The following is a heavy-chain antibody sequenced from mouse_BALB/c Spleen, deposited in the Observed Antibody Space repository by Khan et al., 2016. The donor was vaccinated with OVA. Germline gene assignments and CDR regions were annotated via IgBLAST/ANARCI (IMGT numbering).Heavy chain of an antibody. V-gene: IGHV5-9-3*01. J-gene: IGHJ2*01. CDR1: GFTFNNYA. Sequence: EVELVESGGGLVKPGGSLKLSCAASGFTFNNYAMSWVRQTPEKRLEWVATVSSGGSYTYYTDNVKGRFTISRDNAKNTLYLQMSSLRSEDTAMYYCTRQGGIYEGPFDYWGQGTTLTVSS. CDR3: TRQGGIYEGPFDY. D-gene: IGHD2-3*01. CDR2: VSSGGSYT.